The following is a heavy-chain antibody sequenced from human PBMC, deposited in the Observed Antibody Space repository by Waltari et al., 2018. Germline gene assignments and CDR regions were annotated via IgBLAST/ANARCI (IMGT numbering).Heavy chain of an antibody. CDR1: GFTFSRYC. J-gene: IGHJ3*02. V-gene: IGHV3-21*01. Sequence: EVQLVESGGGLVKPGGSLSLSCAASGFTFSRYCMNWVRPAPGKGLEWVSSISSSSSYIDYADSVKGRFTISRDNAKNSLYLQMNSLRAEDTAVYYCARDGDLSGISAFDIWGQGTMVTVSS. CDR3: ARDGDLSGISAFDI. D-gene: IGHD7-27*01. CDR2: ISSSSSYI.